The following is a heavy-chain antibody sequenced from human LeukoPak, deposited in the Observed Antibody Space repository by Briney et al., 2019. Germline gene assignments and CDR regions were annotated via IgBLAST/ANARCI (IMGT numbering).Heavy chain of an antibody. CDR3: ARVSSKLEAWFDP. Sequence: ESLKISCQASGYIFSSYWIAWMRQAPGKGLEFMGIIYPDDSNVRYSPSFQGQVSISVDKAISTAYVQWTSLKTSDTAIYFCARVSSKLEAWFDPWGQGTLVTVSS. J-gene: IGHJ5*02. V-gene: IGHV5-51*01. CDR2: IYPDDSNV. D-gene: IGHD3-3*01. CDR1: GYIFSSYW.